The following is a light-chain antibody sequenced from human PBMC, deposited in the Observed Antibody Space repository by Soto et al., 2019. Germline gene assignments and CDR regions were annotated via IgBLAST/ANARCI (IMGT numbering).Light chain of an antibody. CDR2: SAS. CDR3: QQFNSYPPT. J-gene: IGKJ1*01. CDR1: QGIVSF. V-gene: IGKV1-9*01. Sequence: DIQLTQSPSFLSASVGDRVTITCRASQGIVSFLAWYQQKPGKAPRLLIYSASTLQSGVSFRFSGSGSGTEFTLTISTLQSEDFATYYCQQFNSYPPTFGQGTKVEIK.